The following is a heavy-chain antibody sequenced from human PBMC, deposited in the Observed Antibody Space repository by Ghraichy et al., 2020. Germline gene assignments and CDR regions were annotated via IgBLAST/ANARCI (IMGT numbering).Heavy chain of an antibody. Sequence: ASVKVSCKASGYTFTSYDINWVRQATGQGLEWMGWMNPNSGNTGYAQKFQGRVTMTRNTSISTAYMELSSLRSEDTAVYYCARGGDITMVRGAYYYYGMDVWGQGTTVTVSS. CDR3: ARGGDITMVRGAYYYYGMDV. J-gene: IGHJ6*02. V-gene: IGHV1-8*01. CDR2: MNPNSGNT. CDR1: GYTFTSYD. D-gene: IGHD3-10*01.